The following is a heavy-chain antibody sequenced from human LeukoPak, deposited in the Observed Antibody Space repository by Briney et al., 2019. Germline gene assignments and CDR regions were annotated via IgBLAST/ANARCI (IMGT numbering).Heavy chain of an antibody. CDR2: IIPIFGTA. J-gene: IGHJ6*02. CDR3: AMDIVVVPAAIRGVDYYYYGMDV. Sequence: APVKVSCKASGGTFSSYAISWVRQAPGQGLEWMGGIIPIFGTANYAQKFQGRVTITADESTSTAYMELSSLRSEDTAVYYCAMDIVVVPAAIRGVDYYYYGMDVWGQGTTVTVSS. V-gene: IGHV1-69*13. D-gene: IGHD2-2*02. CDR1: GGTFSSYA.